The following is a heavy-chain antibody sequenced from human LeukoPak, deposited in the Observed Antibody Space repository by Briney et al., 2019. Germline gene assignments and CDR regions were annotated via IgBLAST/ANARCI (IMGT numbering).Heavy chain of an antibody. Sequence: GASVKVSCKASGYTFTGYYMHWVRQAPGQGLEWMGWINPNSGGTNYAQKFQGWVTMTRDTSISTAYMELSRLRSDDTAVYYCARDTTTEPNPTYGSGHYYGMDVWGQGTTVTVSS. CDR1: GYTFTGYY. V-gene: IGHV1-2*04. J-gene: IGHJ6*02. CDR2: INPNSGGT. CDR3: ARDTTTEPNPTYGSGHYYGMDV. D-gene: IGHD3-10*01.